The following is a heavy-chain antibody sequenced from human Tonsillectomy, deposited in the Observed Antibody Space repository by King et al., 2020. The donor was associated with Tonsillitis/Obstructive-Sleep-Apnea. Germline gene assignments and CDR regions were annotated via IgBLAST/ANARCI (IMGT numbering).Heavy chain of an antibody. CDR3: ARHFPDVFSHYYMDV. V-gene: IGHV4-39*01. J-gene: IGHJ6*03. Sequence: LQLQESGPGLVKPSETLSLTCTVSGGSISSSSYYWGWIRQPPGKGLEWIGSVYYSGTTYYNPSLKSRVTISVDTSKNQFSLRLISVTAADTAVYFCARHFPDVFSHYYMDVGGKGTTVTVPS. CDR2: VYYSGTT. CDR1: GGSISSSSYY.